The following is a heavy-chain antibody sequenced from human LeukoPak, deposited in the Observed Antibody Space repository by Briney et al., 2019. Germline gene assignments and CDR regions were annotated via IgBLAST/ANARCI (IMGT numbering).Heavy chain of an antibody. CDR2: IYYSGST. J-gene: IGHJ3*02. D-gene: IGHD2-2*01. Sequence: WETLSLTCTVSGGSISSSNFCWGWIRQPPGKGPEWIGSIYYSGSTYYNPSLKSRVTISVDTSKNQFSLKLNSVTAADTAVYYCARSYCSSTSCYAVGAFDIWGQGTMVTVSS. CDR1: GGSISSSNFC. V-gene: IGHV4-39*01. CDR3: ARSYCSSTSCYAVGAFDI.